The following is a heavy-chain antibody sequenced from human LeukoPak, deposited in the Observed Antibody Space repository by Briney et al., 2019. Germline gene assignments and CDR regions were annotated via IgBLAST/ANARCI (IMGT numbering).Heavy chain of an antibody. CDR3: AREGASNGYHYGMDV. Sequence: GGSLRLSCAGSGFTFSLYNMYWVRQAPGKGLEGGALISFGGSPTYYADSVRGRFTISRDNSKNTLFLQMSSLKAEDTAVYYCAREGASNGYHYGMDVWDQGTTVSVSS. CDR2: ISFGGSPT. J-gene: IGHJ6*02. CDR1: GFTFSLYN. D-gene: IGHD2-8*01. V-gene: IGHV3-30*04.